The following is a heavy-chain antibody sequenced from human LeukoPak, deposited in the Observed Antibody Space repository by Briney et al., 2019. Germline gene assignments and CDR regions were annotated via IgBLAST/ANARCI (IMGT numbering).Heavy chain of an antibody. CDR3: ARDRYYDSSGYYPDY. J-gene: IGHJ4*02. CDR2: INPNSGGA. CDR1: GYTFTGYY. D-gene: IGHD3-22*01. Sequence: ASVKVSCKASGYTFTGYYMHWVRQAPGQGLEWMGWINPNSGGANYAQKFQGRVTMTRDTSISTAYMELSRLRSDDTAVYYCARDRYYDSSGYYPDYWGQGTLVTVSS. V-gene: IGHV1-2*02.